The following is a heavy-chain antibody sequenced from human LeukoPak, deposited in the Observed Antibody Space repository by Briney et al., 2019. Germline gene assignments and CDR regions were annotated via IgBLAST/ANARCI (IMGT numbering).Heavy chain of an antibody. CDR2: IRYDGSNE. Sequence: PGGSLRLSCAASGFTFSSYGMHWVRQAPGKGLEWVSFIRYDGSNEYYADSVRGRFTISRDNSKNTLYLQMNSLRAEDTAVYCCAKSGGWLLSICDYWGQGTLVTVSS. J-gene: IGHJ4*02. D-gene: IGHD3-9*01. V-gene: IGHV3-30*02. CDR1: GFTFSSYG. CDR3: AKSGGWLLSICDY.